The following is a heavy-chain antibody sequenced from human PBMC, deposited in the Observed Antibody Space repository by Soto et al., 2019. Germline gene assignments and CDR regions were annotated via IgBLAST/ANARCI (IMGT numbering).Heavy chain of an antibody. J-gene: IGHJ5*02. CDR1: GGSISSSNW. CDR2: IYHSGST. D-gene: IGHD6-13*01. V-gene: IGHV4-4*02. CDR3: ARFSLRGIAAAGT. Sequence: QVQLQESGPGLVKPSGTLSLTCAVSGGSISSSNWWSWVRQPPGKGLEWIGEIYHSGSTNYNPSLKSRVTISVAKSKHQCSLKLSSVTAADTAVYYCARFSLRGIAAAGTWGQGTLVTVSS.